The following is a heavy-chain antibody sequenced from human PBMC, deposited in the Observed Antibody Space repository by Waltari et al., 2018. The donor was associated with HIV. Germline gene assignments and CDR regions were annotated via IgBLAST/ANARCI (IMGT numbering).Heavy chain of an antibody. V-gene: IGHV4-34*01. CDR2: INHSGST. CDR3: ARGRHCQH. Sequence: QVQLQQWGAGLLKPSETLSLTCAVYGGSFSGYYWSWIRQPPGKGLEWIGEINHSGSTNYNPALKSRVTISVDTSKNQFSLKLSSVTAADTAVYYCARGRHCQHWGQGTLVTVSS. J-gene: IGHJ1*01. CDR1: GGSFSGYY.